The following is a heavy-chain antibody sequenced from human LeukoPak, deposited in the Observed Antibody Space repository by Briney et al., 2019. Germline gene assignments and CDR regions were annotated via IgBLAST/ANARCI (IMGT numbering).Heavy chain of an antibody. CDR3: ARRTSFGSFGY. Sequence: SVKVSCKSSGGPFSNYIIIWVRQAPGQGLEWMGGITPVFGTTNYAQKFQGRVTITADKSTNTSYLELSRLRFDDTAVFYCARRTSFGSFGYWGQGTLVTVSS. V-gene: IGHV1-69*06. CDR1: GGPFSNYI. CDR2: ITPVFGTT. D-gene: IGHD3-16*01. J-gene: IGHJ4*02.